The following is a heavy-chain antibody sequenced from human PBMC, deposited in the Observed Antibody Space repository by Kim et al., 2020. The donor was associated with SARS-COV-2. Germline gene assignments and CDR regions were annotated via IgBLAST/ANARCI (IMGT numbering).Heavy chain of an antibody. D-gene: IGHD6-13*01. V-gene: IGHV1-69*01. J-gene: IGHJ4*02. Sequence: KFQGRVTITADESTSTAYMELSSLRSEDTAVYYCARSPIRAAAPLYYFDYWGQGTLVTVSS. CDR3: ARSPIRAAAPLYYFDY.